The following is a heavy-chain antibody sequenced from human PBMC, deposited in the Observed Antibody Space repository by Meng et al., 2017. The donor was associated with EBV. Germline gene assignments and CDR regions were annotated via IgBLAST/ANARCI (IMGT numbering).Heavy chain of an antibody. CDR3: ARGRWLQPGSYFDY. J-gene: IGHJ4*02. CDR2: INHSGST. D-gene: IGHD5-24*01. V-gene: IGHV4-34*01. CDR1: GGSFSGYY. Sequence: QVELQQWGAGLLKPSETLSLTCAVYGGSFSGYYWSWIRQPPGKGLEWIGEINHSGSTNYNPSLKSRVTISVDTPKNQFSLKLSSVTAADTAVYYCARGRWLQPGSYFDYWGQGTLVTVSS.